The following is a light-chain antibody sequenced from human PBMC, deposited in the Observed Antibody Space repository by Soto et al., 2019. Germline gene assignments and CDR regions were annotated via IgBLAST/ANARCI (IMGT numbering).Light chain of an antibody. Sequence: QSALTQPASVSGSPGQSITISCTGPSSDVGGYNYVSWYQQHPGKAPKLMIYDVSNRPSGVSNRFSGSKSGNTASLTISGLQAEYEADYYCSSYTSSSTLYVVFCGGTKLTVL. CDR1: SSDVGGYNY. V-gene: IGLV2-14*01. J-gene: IGLJ2*01. CDR2: DVS. CDR3: SSYTSSSTLYVV.